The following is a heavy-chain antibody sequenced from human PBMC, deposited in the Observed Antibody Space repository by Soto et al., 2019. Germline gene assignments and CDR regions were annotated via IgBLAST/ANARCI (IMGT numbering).Heavy chain of an antibody. CDR2: IYYSGST. CDR3: ARGFSRVSFAMVGGVLFDP. Sequence: SETLSLTCTVSGGSISSGDYYWSWIRQPPGKGLEWIGYIYYSGSTYYNPSLKSRVTISVDTSKNQFSLKLSSVTAADTAVYYCARGFSRVSFAMVGGVLFDPWGHGTLVPVSS. J-gene: IGHJ5*02. CDR1: GGSISSGDYY. D-gene: IGHD3-10*01. V-gene: IGHV4-30-4*01.